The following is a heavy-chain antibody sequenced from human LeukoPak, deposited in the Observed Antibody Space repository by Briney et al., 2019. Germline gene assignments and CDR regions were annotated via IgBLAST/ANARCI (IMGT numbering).Heavy chain of an antibody. Sequence: KPSETLSLTCTVSGGSIRSYYWSWIRQPPGKGLEWIGYIYYSGSTNYNPSLKSRVTISVDTSKNQFSLKLSSVTAADTAIYYCARQTDYWGQGTLVTVSS. CDR2: IYYSGST. CDR3: ARQTDY. CDR1: GGSIRSYY. J-gene: IGHJ4*02. V-gene: IGHV4-59*12.